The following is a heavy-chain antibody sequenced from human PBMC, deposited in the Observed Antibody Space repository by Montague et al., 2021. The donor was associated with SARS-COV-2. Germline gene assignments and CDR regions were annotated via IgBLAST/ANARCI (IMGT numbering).Heavy chain of an antibody. J-gene: IGHJ4*02. CDR1: GGSFSGYY. CDR3: ARATVDINMILVVITSVNHYFDS. V-gene: IGHV4-34*01. Sequence: SETLSLTCAVYGGSFSGYYWTWIRQSPGKGLEWIGEINHSGSTNYSPSLESRVAISVDTYKNQFSLKLNSVTAADTAIYYCARATVDINMILVVITSVNHYFDSWGQGTLVTVSP. CDR2: INHSGST. D-gene: IGHD3-22*01.